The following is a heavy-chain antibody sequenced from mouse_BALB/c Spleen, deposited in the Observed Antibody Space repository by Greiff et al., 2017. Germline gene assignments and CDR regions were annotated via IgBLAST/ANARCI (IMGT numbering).Heavy chain of an antibody. CDR3: ASRGGGYDYFDY. J-gene: IGHJ2*01. CDR1: GFTFSSYA. Sequence: EVKVVESGGGLVKPGGSLKLSCAASGFTFSSYAMSWVRQTPEKRLEWVASISSGGSTYYPDSVKGRFTISRDNARNILYLQMSSLRSEDTAMYYCASRGGGYDYFDYWGQGTTLTVSS. D-gene: IGHD2-2*01. CDR2: ISSGGST. V-gene: IGHV5-6-5*01.